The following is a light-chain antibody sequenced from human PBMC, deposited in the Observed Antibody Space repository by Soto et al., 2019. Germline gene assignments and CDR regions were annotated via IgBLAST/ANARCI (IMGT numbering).Light chain of an antibody. Sequence: IQMTQSPSSLSASVGDRVTIRFRASQSISSYLNWYQQKQGKAPKILXYAASSLQSGVPSRFSGSVSGTDGTITISSLKTEDGSTYYCQQSYSTTITFGQGTRLEIK. V-gene: IGKV1-39*01. CDR3: QQSYSTTIT. CDR1: QSISSY. J-gene: IGKJ5*01. CDR2: AAS.